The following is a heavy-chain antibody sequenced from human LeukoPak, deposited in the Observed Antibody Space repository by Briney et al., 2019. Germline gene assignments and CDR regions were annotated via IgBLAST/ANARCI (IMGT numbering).Heavy chain of an antibody. D-gene: IGHD1-26*01. V-gene: IGHV4-59*01. CDR2: IYYSGST. J-gene: IGHJ6*02. CDR1: AASISSYY. Sequence: NPSESRSLTCRVSAASISSYYWSWIRQPPGKGLEWIGYIYYSGSTNYNPSLKSRVTMSVETSKNQFSLKLSSVTAADTAVYFCARSRSGSYYYYGMDVWGQGTTVTVSS. CDR3: ARSRSGSYYYYGMDV.